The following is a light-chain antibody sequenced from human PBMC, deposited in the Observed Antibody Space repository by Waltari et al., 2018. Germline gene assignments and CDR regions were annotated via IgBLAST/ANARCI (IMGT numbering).Light chain of an antibody. V-gene: IGLV1-44*01. J-gene: IGLJ3*02. Sequence: QSALTQPPSASGTPGQRVTMSCSGSNSNLGRKTVNWYQQFPGTAPKLLIYSNDQRPSGVPDRVSGSKSGTSASLAISGLQSEDEADYYCAAWDDSLNGWVFGGGTKLTVL. CDR2: SND. CDR1: NSNLGRKT. CDR3: AAWDDSLNGWV.